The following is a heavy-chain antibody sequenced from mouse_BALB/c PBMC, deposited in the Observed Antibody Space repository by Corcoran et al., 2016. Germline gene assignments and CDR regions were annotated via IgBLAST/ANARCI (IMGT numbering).Heavy chain of an antibody. CDR2: INPYNDGT. D-gene: IGHD3-1*01. Sequence: EVQLQQSGPELVKPGASVKMSCKASGYTFTSYVMHWVKQKPGQGLEWIGYINPYNDGTKYNEKFKGKATLTSDKSSSTAYMELSSLTSEDSAVYDCARSGSHAYWYFDVWGAGTTVTVSS. CDR1: GYTFTSYV. J-gene: IGHJ1*01. CDR3: ARSGSHAYWYFDV. V-gene: IGHV1S136*01.